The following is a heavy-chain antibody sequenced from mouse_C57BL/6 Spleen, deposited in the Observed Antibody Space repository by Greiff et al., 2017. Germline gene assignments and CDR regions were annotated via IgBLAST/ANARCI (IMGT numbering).Heavy chain of an antibody. J-gene: IGHJ4*01. V-gene: IGHV5-4*03. D-gene: IGHD3-3*01. CDR3: ARGPRDYYAMDY. CDR2: ISDGGSYT. CDR1: GFTFSSYA. Sequence: EVKLVESGGGLVKPGGSLKLSCAASGFTFSSYAMSWVRQTPEKRLEWVATISDGGSYTYYPDNVKGRFTISRDNAKNNLYLQMSHLKSEDTAMYYCARGPRDYYAMDYWGQGTSVTVSS.